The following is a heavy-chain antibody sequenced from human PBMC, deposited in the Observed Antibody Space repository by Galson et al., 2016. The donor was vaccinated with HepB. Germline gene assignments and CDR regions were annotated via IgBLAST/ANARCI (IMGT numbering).Heavy chain of an antibody. J-gene: IGHJ4*02. CDR2: VYSTGVT. CDR3: AGRLRGEGFDY. CDR1: GGSISDFY. D-gene: IGHD7-27*01. Sequence: SETLSLTCTISGGSISDFYWTWIRQSPGKGLEWIGYVYSTGVTYYNPSLESRVSISLDTSKTQSSLKLKSATAADTAVYFCAGRLRGEGFDYWGQGSLVTVSS. V-gene: IGHV4-4*08.